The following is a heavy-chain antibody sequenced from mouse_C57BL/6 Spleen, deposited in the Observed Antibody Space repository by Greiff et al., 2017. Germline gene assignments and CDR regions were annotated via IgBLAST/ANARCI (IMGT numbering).Heavy chain of an antibody. CDR1: GYTFTDYY. J-gene: IGHJ3*01. Sequence: VQLQQSGAELVRPGASVKLSCKASGYTFTDYYINWVKQRPGQGLEWIARIYPGSGNTYYNEKFKGKATLTAEKSSSTAYMQLSSLTSEDSAVYFCARSWDSGCAYWGQGTLVTVSA. CDR3: ARSWDSGCAY. V-gene: IGHV1-76*01. CDR2: IYPGSGNT. D-gene: IGHD4-1*01.